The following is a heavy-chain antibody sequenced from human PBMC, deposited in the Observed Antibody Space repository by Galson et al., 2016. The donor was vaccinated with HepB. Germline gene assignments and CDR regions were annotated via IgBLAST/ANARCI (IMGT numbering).Heavy chain of an antibody. Sequence: SETLSLTCTVSGGSITSGTKYWTWIRQPPGKGLDWIGSISYSGTTDYDPSLRNRITIFIDTSKNQFSLKLSSVTAADTALYFCASHGPKVRGWWGEWFDPWGPGTLVTVSS. CDR1: GGSITSGTKY. CDR2: ISYSGTT. CDR3: ASHGPKVRGWWGEWFDP. D-gene: IGHD2-8*02. J-gene: IGHJ5*02. V-gene: IGHV4-39*01.